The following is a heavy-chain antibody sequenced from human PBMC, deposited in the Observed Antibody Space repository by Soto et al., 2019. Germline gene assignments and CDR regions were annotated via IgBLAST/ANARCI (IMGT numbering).Heavy chain of an antibody. Sequence: SVKVSCKASGGTFSSYAISWVRQAPGQGLEWMGGIIPIFGTANYAQKFQGRVTITADKSTSTAYMELSSLRSEDTAVYYCARRSLVTAAAGTGFDHWGQGTLVTVSS. CDR1: GGTFSSYA. CDR3: ARRSLVTAAAGTGFDH. CDR2: IIPIFGTA. D-gene: IGHD6-13*01. J-gene: IGHJ5*02. V-gene: IGHV1-69*06.